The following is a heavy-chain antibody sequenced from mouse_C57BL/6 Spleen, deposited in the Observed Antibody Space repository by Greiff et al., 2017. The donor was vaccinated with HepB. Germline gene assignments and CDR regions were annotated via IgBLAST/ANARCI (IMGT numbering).Heavy chain of an antibody. CDR2: INPSSGYT. J-gene: IGHJ3*01. V-gene: IGHV1-4*01. CDR3: ARSAGFPFAY. D-gene: IGHD2-2*01. CDR1: GYTFTSYT. Sequence: VQLQQSGAELARPGASVKMSCKASGYTFTSYTMHWVKQRPGQGLEWIGYINPSSGYTKYNQKFKDKATLTADKSSSTAYRQLSSLTSEDSAVYYCARSAGFPFAYWGQGTLVTVSA.